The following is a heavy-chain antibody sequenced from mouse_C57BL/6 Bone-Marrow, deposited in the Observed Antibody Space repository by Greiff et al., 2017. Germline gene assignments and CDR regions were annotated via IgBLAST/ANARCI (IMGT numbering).Heavy chain of an antibody. CDR1: GYTFTSYW. CDR2: IDPSDSYT. V-gene: IGHV1-50*01. CDR3: ATGYYFDY. J-gene: IGHJ2*01. Sequence: QVQLQQPGAELVKPGASVKLSCKASGYTFTSYWMQWVKQRPGQGLEWIGEIDPSDSYTNYNQKFKGKATLTVDTSSSTAYMQLSSLTSEDSAVYYCATGYYFDYWGKGTTLTVSS.